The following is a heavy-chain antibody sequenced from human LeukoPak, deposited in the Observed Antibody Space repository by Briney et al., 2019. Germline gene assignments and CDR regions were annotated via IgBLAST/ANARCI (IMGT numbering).Heavy chain of an antibody. D-gene: IGHD6-13*01. Sequence: GGSLRLSCAASGFTFSRYDMHWVRQATGKGLEWVSTIGTAGDTSYPGSVKGRFTISRENAKNSLYLQMNSLRAGDTAVYYCVRGVGVSRFNYLDSWGQGTLVIVSS. V-gene: IGHV3-13*04. J-gene: IGHJ4*02. CDR1: GFTFSRYD. CDR3: VRGVGVSRFNYLDS. CDR2: IGTAGDT.